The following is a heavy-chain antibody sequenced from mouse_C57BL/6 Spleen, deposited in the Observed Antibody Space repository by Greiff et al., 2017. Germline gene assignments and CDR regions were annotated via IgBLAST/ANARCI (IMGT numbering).Heavy chain of an antibody. CDR3: ARTGDGYIAY. Sequence: QVQLQQSGAELVKPGASVKLSCKASGYTFTSYWMQWVKQRPGQGLEWIGEIDPSDSYTNYNQKFKGKATLTVDTSSSTAYMQLSSLTSEDSAVYYCARTGDGYIAYWGQGTLVTVSA. V-gene: IGHV1-50*01. J-gene: IGHJ3*01. CDR2: IDPSDSYT. CDR1: GYTFTSYW. D-gene: IGHD2-3*01.